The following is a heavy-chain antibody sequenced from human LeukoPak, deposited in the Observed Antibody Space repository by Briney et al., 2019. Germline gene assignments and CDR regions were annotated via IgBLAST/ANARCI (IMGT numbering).Heavy chain of an antibody. CDR3: ARGHLDRLYSGYDDY. V-gene: IGHV4-34*01. Sequence: SETLSLTCAVYGGSFSGYYWSWIRQPPGKGLEWIGEINHSGSTNYNPSLKSRVAISVDTSKNQFSLKLSSVTAADTAVYYCARGHLDRLYSGYDDYWGQGTLVTVSS. CDR1: GGSFSGYY. D-gene: IGHD5-12*01. J-gene: IGHJ4*02. CDR2: INHSGST.